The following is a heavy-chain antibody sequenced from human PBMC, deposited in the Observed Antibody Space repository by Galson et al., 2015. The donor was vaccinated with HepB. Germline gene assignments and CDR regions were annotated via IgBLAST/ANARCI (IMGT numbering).Heavy chain of an antibody. Sequence: TLSLTCTVSGGSISTSSYYWGWIRQPPGKGLEWIGSIYYSGSTYYNPSLKSRVTISVDTSKKQFSLRLSSVTAADTAVYYCATVGRVSAASGLWGQGTLVTVSS. CDR2: IYYSGST. V-gene: IGHV4-39*07. CDR3: ATVGRVSAASGL. CDR1: GGSISTSSYY. J-gene: IGHJ4*02. D-gene: IGHD6-13*01.